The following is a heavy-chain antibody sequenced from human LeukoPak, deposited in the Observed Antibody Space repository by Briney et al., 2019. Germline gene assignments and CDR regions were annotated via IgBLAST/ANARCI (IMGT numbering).Heavy chain of an antibody. CDR1: GFTSGNYW. D-gene: IGHD3-3*01. Sequence: GGSLRLSCAASGFTSGNYWMNWVRQAPGKGLEWVANIRQDGGYQHYVESVKGRFTISRDNAKNSLYLQMNSLRADDTAVYYCARDWSATNGLDLWGQGTLVTVSS. CDR2: IRQDGGYQ. V-gene: IGHV3-7*01. J-gene: IGHJ5*02. CDR3: ARDWSATNGLDL.